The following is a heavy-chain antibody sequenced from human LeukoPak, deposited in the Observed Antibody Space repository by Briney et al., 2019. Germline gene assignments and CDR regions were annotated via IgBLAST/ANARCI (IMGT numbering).Heavy chain of an antibody. V-gene: IGHV3-30*18. CDR3: AKDYDYVWGSYRFDY. J-gene: IGHJ4*02. D-gene: IGHD3-16*02. CDR2: ISYDGSNK. CDR1: GFTFSSYG. Sequence: GGSLRLSCAASGFTFSSYGIHWVRRAPGKGLEWVAVISYDGSNKYYADSVKGRFTISRDNSKNTLYLQMNSLRAEDTAVYYCAKDYDYVWGSYRFDYWGQGTLVTVSS.